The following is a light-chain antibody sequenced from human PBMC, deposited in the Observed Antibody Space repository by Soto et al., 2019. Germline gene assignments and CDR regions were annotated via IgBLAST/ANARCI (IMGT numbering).Light chain of an antibody. CDR3: QQYYTWPVT. V-gene: IGKV3-11*01. Sequence: EIVLAHSPATLSFSPGERATLSFGASQGVSSYLAWYQQKPGQAPRLLIYDASNRATGIPARFSGSGSGTEFTLTISSLQSEDFAVYYCQQYYTWPVTFGGGTKVDIK. J-gene: IGKJ4*01. CDR2: DAS. CDR1: QGVSSY.